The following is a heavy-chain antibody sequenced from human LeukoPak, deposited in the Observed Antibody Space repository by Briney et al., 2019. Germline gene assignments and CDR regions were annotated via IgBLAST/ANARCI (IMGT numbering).Heavy chain of an antibody. Sequence: GASVTVSCTASGYTFTNYYVHWVRQAPGQGFEWMGIINPNGGTTNYAQKFQGRVTMTRDTSTNTVYMELSSLRSEDTAVYYCARGPPTSSNWFDPWGQGTLVTVSS. CDR2: INPNGGTT. V-gene: IGHV1-46*01. CDR1: GYTFTNYY. CDR3: ARGPPTSSNWFDP. J-gene: IGHJ5*02.